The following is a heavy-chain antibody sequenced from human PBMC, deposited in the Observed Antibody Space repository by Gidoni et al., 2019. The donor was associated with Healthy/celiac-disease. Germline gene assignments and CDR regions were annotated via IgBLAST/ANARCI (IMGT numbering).Heavy chain of an antibody. CDR3: ARGDSSGDEITYYYYYYMDV. V-gene: IGHV1-69*01. J-gene: IGHJ6*03. CDR2: IIPIFGTA. D-gene: IGHD6-19*01. CDR1: GGTFSSYA. Sequence: QVQLVQSGAAVKKPGSSVKVSCKASGGTFSSYAISWVRQATGQGLEWMGGIIPIFGTANYVQKVQGRGTITADESTSTAYMELSSLRSEYTAVYYCARGDSSGDEITYYYYYYMDVWGKGTTVTVSS.